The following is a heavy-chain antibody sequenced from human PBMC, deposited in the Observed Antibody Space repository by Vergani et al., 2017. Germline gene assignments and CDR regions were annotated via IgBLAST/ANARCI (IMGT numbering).Heavy chain of an antibody. CDR2: ISAYNGNT. V-gene: IGHV1-18*04. D-gene: IGHD2-2*01. CDR1: GYTFTGYY. J-gene: IGHJ4*02. CDR3: ARDETRPFDY. Sequence: VQLVESGGGLVQPGASVKVSCKASGYTFTGYYMHWVRQAPGQGLEWMGWISAYNGNTNYAQKLQGRVTMTTDTSTSTAYMELRSLRSDDTAVYYCARDETRPFDYWGQGTLVTVSS.